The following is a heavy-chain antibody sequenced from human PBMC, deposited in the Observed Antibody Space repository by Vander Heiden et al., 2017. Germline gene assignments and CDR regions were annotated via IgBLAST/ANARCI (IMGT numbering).Heavy chain of an antibody. V-gene: IGHV1-46*01. CDR3: ARDHYYDSSGPDPHFDY. D-gene: IGHD3-22*01. Sequence: QVQLVQSGAEVKKPGASVKVSCKASGYTFTSYYMHWVRQAPGQGLEWMGIINPSGGSTSYAQKFQGRVTMTRDTSTSTVYMELSSLRSEDTAVYYCARDHYYDSSGPDPHFDYWGQGTLVTVSS. CDR2: INPSGGST. CDR1: GYTFTSYY. J-gene: IGHJ4*02.